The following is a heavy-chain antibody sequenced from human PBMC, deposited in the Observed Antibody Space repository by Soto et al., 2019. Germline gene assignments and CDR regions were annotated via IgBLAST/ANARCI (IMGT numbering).Heavy chain of an antibody. D-gene: IGHD3-10*01. V-gene: IGHV3-33*01. J-gene: IGHJ6*03. Sequence: QVQLVESGGRVVQPGRSLRLSCAASEFTFSRHGMHWVRQAPGKGLQWVGVIWSDGSNEVYADSVKGRFIISRDNSKNILYLQMNSLRAEDTAVYYCARERTFGDNKHNYMDVWGTGIMVTVSS. CDR2: IWSDGSNE. CDR3: ARERTFGDNKHNYMDV. CDR1: EFTFSRHG.